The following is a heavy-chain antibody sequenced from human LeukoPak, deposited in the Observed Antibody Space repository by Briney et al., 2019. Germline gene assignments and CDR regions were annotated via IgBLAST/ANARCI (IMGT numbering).Heavy chain of an antibody. CDR3: AKDARYYYDRSIDP. J-gene: IGHJ5*02. Sequence: PGRSLRLSCAASGFTFSSYGMHWVRQAPGEGLEWVAVISYVVSNKYYADSVKGRFTISRDNSKNTLYLQMNSLRAEDTAVYYCAKDARYYYDRSIDPWGQGTLVTVSS. CDR1: GFTFSSYG. CDR2: ISYVVSNK. V-gene: IGHV3-30*18. D-gene: IGHD3-22*01.